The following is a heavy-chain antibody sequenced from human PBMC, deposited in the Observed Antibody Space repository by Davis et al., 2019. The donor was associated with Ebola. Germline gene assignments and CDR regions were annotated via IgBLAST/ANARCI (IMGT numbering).Heavy chain of an antibody. J-gene: IGHJ3*02. CDR2: IQNDGSNQ. Sequence: GESLKISCVASGFTFSDYGFHCVRQAPGKGLQWVAFIQNDGSNQYVDSVKGRFTISRDNSKNTLYLQMNSLRAEDTALYYCAKDLGSGSYAFDIWGRGTMVTVSS. CDR3: AKDLGSGSYAFDI. D-gene: IGHD3-10*01. V-gene: IGHV3-30*02. CDR1: GFTFSDYG.